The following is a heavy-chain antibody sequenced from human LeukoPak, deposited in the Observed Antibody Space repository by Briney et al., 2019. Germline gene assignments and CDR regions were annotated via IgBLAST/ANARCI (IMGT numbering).Heavy chain of an antibody. CDR3: AVVPAAIERDAFDI. D-gene: IGHD2-2*01. V-gene: IGHV1-18*01. Sequence: ASVKVSCKAPGYTFTSYGISWVRQAPGQGLEWMGWISAYNGNTNYAQKLQGRVTMTTDTSTSTAYMELRSLRSDDTAVYYCAVVPAAIERDAFDIWGQGTMVTVSS. J-gene: IGHJ3*02. CDR2: ISAYNGNT. CDR1: GYTFTSYG.